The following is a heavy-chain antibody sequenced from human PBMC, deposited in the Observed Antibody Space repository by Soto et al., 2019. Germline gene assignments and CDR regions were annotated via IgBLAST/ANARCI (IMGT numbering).Heavy chain of an antibody. D-gene: IGHD6-13*01. CDR2: FYYSGST. V-gene: IGHV4-59*01. CDR3: AGGTPTIADFDY. Sequence: PSETLSLTCTVSVASISSYYWSWIRQPPGKGLEWIGYFYYSGSTNYNPSLKSRVTISVDTSKSQFSLKLSSVTAADTAVYYCAGGTPTIADFDYWGQGTLVTVSS. CDR1: VASISSYY. J-gene: IGHJ4*02.